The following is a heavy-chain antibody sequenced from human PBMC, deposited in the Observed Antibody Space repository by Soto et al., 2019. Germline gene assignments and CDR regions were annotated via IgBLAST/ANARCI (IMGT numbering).Heavy chain of an antibody. D-gene: IGHD6-19*01. CDR3: GHREGGWYIRS. CDR1: GISLSTSGMG. J-gene: IGHJ5*02. V-gene: IGHV2-5*02. Sequence: QITLKESGPTLVKPTQTLTLTCTFSGISLSTSGMGVGWIRQPPGTALEWLALVYWDDDKRYITSLKSRLTITKDTSKNQVVLTMTNMDPLETATYYCGHREGGWYIRSSGQRTLVTVS. CDR2: VYWDDDK.